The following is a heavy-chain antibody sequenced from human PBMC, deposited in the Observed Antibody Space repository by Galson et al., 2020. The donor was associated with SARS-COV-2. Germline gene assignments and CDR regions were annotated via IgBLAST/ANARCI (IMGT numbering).Heavy chain of an antibody. CDR2: IYYSGST. V-gene: IGHV4-59*01. CDR1: GGSISSYY. J-gene: IGHJ5*02. CDR3: AGSDSGSFYWFDP. Sequence: SETLSLTCTVSGGSISSYYWSWIRQPPGKGLEWIGYIYYSGSTNYNPSLKSRVTISVDTSKNQFSLKLSSVTAADTAVYYCAGSDSGSFYWFDPWGQGTLVTVSS. D-gene: IGHD1-26*01.